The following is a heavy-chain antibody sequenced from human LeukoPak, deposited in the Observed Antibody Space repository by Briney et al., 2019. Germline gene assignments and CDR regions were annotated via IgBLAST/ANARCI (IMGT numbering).Heavy chain of an antibody. CDR3: SRQPALTHPHFDY. V-gene: IGHV4-39*01. J-gene: IGHJ4*02. Sequence: SETLSLTCIVSGGSISTSAYYWGWIRQPPGEGLQWIGSIYYSGNTYYNSSLKSRVTISVDTSTSQFSLRLSSVTAADTAVYYCSRQPALTHPHFDYWGQGTLVTVSS. CDR2: IYYSGNT. CDR1: GGSISTSAYY.